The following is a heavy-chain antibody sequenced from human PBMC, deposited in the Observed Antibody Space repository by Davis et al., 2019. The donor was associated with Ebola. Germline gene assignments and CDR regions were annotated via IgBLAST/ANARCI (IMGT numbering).Heavy chain of an antibody. CDR2: IYYSGST. D-gene: IGHD1-26*01. J-gene: IGHJ4*02. CDR1: GGSFSGYY. CDR3: ARFCRGGSYGLCDY. Sequence: PSETLSLTCAVYGGSFSGYYWSWIRQPPGKGLEWIGYIYYSGSTYYNPSLKSRVTISVDTSKNQFSLKLSSVTAADTAVYYCARFCRGGSYGLCDYWGQGTLVTVSS. V-gene: IGHV4-34*09.